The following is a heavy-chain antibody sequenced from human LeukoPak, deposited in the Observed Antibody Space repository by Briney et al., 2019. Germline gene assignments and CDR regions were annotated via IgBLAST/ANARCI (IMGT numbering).Heavy chain of an antibody. CDR1: GGSISSYY. CDR3: AREVSRTYYFDY. J-gene: IGHJ4*02. Sequence: SETLSLTCTVSGGSISSYYWSWIRQPPGKGLEWIGYIYYSGSTNYNPSLKSRVTISVDTSKNQFSLKLSSVTAADTAVYYCAREVSRTYYFDYWGQGTLVTVSS. V-gene: IGHV4-59*01. D-gene: IGHD1-14*01. CDR2: IYYSGST.